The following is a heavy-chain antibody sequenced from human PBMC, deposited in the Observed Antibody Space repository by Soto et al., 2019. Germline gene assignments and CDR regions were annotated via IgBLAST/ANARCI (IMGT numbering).Heavy chain of an antibody. CDR1: GFTFSSYA. J-gene: IGHJ4*02. Sequence: GGSLRLSCAASGFTFSSYAMSWVRQAPGKGLEWVSAISGSGDSTYYADSVKGRFTISRDNSKNTLYLQMNSLRAEDTAVYYCAKVGSSSSWFDYWGQGTLVTVSS. CDR2: ISGSGDST. V-gene: IGHV3-23*01. D-gene: IGHD6-6*01. CDR3: AKVGSSSSWFDY.